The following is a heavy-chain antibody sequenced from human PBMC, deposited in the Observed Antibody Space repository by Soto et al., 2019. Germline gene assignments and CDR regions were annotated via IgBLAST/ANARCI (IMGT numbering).Heavy chain of an antibody. CDR1: GFTFSSYG. D-gene: IGHD5-12*01. CDR2: ISYDGSNK. J-gene: IGHJ4*02. Sequence: HPVGSLRLSCAASGFTFSSYGMHWVRQAPGKGLEWVAVISYDGSNKYYADSVKGRFTISRDNSKNTLYLQMNSLRAEDTAVYYCAKDRLRSSGVVGYWGQGTLVTVSS. CDR3: AKDRLRSSGVVGY. V-gene: IGHV3-30*18.